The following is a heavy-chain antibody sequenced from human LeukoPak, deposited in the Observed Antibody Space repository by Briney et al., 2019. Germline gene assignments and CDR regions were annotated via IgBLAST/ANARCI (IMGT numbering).Heavy chain of an antibody. D-gene: IGHD5-24*01. CDR1: GFTFSSYS. CDR3: ARDRDGYNLFDY. CDR2: ISSSSSYI. V-gene: IGHV3-21*01. Sequence: PGGSLRLSCAASGFTFSSYSMNWVRQAPGKGLEWVSSISSSSSYIYYADSVKGRFTISRDNAKNSLYLQMNGLRAEDTAVYYCARDRDGYNLFDYGGQGTLVTVSS. J-gene: IGHJ4*02.